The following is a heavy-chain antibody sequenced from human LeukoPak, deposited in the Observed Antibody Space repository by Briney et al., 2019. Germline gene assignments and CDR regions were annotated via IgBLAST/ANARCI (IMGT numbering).Heavy chain of an antibody. CDR1: GGSISSSSYY. Sequence: SETLSLTCTVSGGSISSSSYYWGWIRQPPGKGLEWVGSIYYSGSTYYNPSLKSRVTISVDTSRNQFSLKLSSVTAADTAVYYCARHGTSRYWYFDLWGRGTLVTVSS. V-gene: IGHV4-39*01. CDR2: IYYSGST. CDR3: ARHGTSRYWYFDL. J-gene: IGHJ2*01. D-gene: IGHD1-7*01.